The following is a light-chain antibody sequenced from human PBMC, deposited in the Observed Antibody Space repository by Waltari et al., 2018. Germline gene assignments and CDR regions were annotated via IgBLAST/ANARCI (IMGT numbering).Light chain of an antibody. CDR3: QKYGTRPAT. V-gene: IGKV3-20*01. Sequence: EIVLTQSPGSLSLSPGARATLSCRASQSVGRTLAWYQQRPGQAPRLLIYDASSRATGIPDRFSGSGSGTDFSLTISRLEPEDFAVYYCQKYGTRPATFGQGTKVEVK. J-gene: IGKJ1*01. CDR2: DAS. CDR1: QSVGRT.